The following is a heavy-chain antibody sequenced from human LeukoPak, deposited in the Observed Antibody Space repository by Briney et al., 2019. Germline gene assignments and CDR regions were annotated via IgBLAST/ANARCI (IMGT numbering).Heavy chain of an antibody. J-gene: IGHJ4*02. V-gene: IGHV3-15*01. CDR1: GFTFSNAW. CDR3: TTDPTTVRALFDY. Sequence: GGSLRLSCAASGFTFSNAWMSWVRQAPGKGLEWVGRIKSKTDGGTKDYAAPVKGRFTISRDDSKNTLYLQMNSLKTEDTAVYYCTTDPTTVRALFDYWGQGTLVTVSS. D-gene: IGHD4-17*01. CDR2: IKSKTDGGTK.